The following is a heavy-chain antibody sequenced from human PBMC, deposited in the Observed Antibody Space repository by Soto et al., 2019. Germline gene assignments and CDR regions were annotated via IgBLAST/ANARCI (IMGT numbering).Heavy chain of an antibody. CDR1: GGSISGYS. CDR2: IYDSGST. J-gene: IGHJ4*02. Sequence: SETLSLTCTVSGGSISGYSWSWIRQPPGKGLEWIGHIYDSGSTNYNSSLKSRVTILLHTSKNQFSLTLSSVTAADTAVYYCARAEYSSSSIDYWGQGTLVTVSS. V-gene: IGHV4-59*01. CDR3: ARAEYSSSSIDY. D-gene: IGHD6-6*01.